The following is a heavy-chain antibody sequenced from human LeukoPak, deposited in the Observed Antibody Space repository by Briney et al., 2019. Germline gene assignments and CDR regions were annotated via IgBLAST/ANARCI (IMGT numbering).Heavy chain of an antibody. CDR3: AKDTEYQLLFFYYYYMDV. Sequence: GGSLRLSCAASGFTFSSYGMHWVRQAPGKGLEWVAFIQYDVSNKYYADSVKGRFTISRDTSKNTLYLQMNSLRAEDTAVYYCAKDTEYQLLFFYYYYMDVWGKGTTVTVSS. V-gene: IGHV3-30*02. CDR1: GFTFSSYG. J-gene: IGHJ6*03. D-gene: IGHD2-2*01. CDR2: IQYDVSNK.